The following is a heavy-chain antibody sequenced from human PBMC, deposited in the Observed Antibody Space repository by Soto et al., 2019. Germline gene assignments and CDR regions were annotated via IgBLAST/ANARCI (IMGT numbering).Heavy chain of an antibody. CDR2: INHSGST. D-gene: IGHD6-13*01. CDR3: ARGKGLIAAAGYWFDP. V-gene: IGHV4-34*01. J-gene: IGHJ5*02. CDR1: GGSFSGYY. Sequence: SETLSLTCAVYGGSFSGYYWSWIRQPPGKGLEWIGEINHSGSTNYNPSLKSRVTISVDTSKNQFSLKLSSVTAADTAVYYCARGKGLIAAAGYWFDPWGQGTLVTVSS.